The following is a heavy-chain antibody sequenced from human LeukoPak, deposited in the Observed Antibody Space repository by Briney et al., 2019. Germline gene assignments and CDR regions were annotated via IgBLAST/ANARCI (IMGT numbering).Heavy chain of an antibody. CDR3: ARVFDFWSGYFDS. D-gene: IGHD3-3*01. Sequence: GGSLRLSCAASGFTFSSYSMNWVRQAPGKGLEWVSYISSSSSTIYYADSVKGRFTISRDNAKNSLYLQMNSLRAEDTAVYYCARVFDFWSGYFDSWGQGTLVTVSS. J-gene: IGHJ4*02. CDR1: GFTFSSYS. CDR2: ISSSSSTI. V-gene: IGHV3-48*01.